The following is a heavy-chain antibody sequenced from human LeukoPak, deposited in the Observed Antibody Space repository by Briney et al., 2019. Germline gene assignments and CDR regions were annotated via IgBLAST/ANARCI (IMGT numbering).Heavy chain of an antibody. CDR3: ARDGVSTNEWQPDY. J-gene: IGHJ4*02. CDR2: ISGSGGRI. V-gene: IGHV3-23*01. D-gene: IGHD5/OR15-5a*01. Sequence: TGGSLRLSCAPSGFTLTSYAMTRVRQAPGGGRGCVSGISGSGGRIYYADSVEGRFTISRDNSKNTRYLQMDSLRAEDMGVYYCARDGVSTNEWQPDYWGQGALVTVSS. CDR1: GFTLTSYA.